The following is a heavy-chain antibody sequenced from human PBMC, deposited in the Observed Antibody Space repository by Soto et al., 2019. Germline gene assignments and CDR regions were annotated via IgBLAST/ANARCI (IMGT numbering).Heavy chain of an antibody. CDR1: GGSFSGYY. CDR2: INHSGST. Sequence: PSETLSLTCAVYGGSFSGYYWSWIRQPPGKGLEWIGEINHSGSTNYNPSLKSRVTISVDTSKNQFSLKLSSVTAADTAVYYCARGKKWLRSYYGMDVWAQGTTVTVSS. J-gene: IGHJ6*02. D-gene: IGHD5-12*01. CDR3: ARGKKWLRSYYGMDV. V-gene: IGHV4-34*01.